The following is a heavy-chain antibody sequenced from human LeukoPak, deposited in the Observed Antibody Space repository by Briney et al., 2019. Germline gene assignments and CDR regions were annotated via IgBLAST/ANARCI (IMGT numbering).Heavy chain of an antibody. V-gene: IGHV3-7*03. D-gene: IGHD2-15*01. CDR2: IKQDGSAK. J-gene: IGHJ4*02. CDR3: AKDVPGWPPTVFDY. CDR1: GFTFSDYW. Sequence: PGGSLRLSCTASGFTFSDYWMTWVRQAPGKGLEWVANIKQDGSAKYYVDSVKGRFTISRDNAKNSLYLQMDSLRAEDTAVYYCAKDVPGWPPTVFDYWGQGTLVTVSS.